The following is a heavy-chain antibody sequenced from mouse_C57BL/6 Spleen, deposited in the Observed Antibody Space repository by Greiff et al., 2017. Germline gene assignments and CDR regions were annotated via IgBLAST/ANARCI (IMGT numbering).Heavy chain of an antibody. CDR3: ARHEGYDYDRYFDV. CDR1: GFTFSSYT. V-gene: IGHV5-9*01. CDR2: ISGGGGNT. D-gene: IGHD2-4*01. J-gene: IGHJ1*03. Sequence: EVKLVESGGGLVKPGGSLKLSCAASGFTFSSYTMSWVRQTPAKRLEWVATISGGGGNTYYPDSVKGRFTISRDNAKNTLYLQMSSLRSEDTALYYCARHEGYDYDRYFDVWGTGTTVTVSS.